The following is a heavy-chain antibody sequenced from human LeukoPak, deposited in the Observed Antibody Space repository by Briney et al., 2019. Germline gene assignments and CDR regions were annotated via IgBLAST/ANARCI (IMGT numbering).Heavy chain of an antibody. J-gene: IGHJ4*02. CDR3: AKGSPSIAVASYDY. D-gene: IGHD6-19*01. V-gene: IGHV3-23*01. CDR1: GFTFSSYA. CDR2: ISGSGFST. Sequence: PGGSPRLSCAASGFTFSSYAMSWVRQAPGKGLEWVSGISGSGFSTYYADSVKGRFTISRDNSKNTLYLQMNSLRAEDTAVYYCAKGSPSIAVASYDYWGQGTLVTVSS.